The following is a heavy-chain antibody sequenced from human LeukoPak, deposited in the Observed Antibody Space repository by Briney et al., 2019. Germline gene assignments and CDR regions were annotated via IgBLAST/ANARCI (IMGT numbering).Heavy chain of an antibody. CDR3: AKVSRIIVGAMVDY. CDR2: ISYDGSNK. D-gene: IGHD1-26*01. V-gene: IGHV3-30*18. J-gene: IGHJ4*02. CDR1: GFTFSSYG. Sequence: GGSLRLSCAASGFTFSSYGMHWVRQAPGKGLEWVAVISYDGSNKYYADSVKGRFTISRDNSKNTLYLQMNSLRAEDTAVYYCAKVSRIIVGAMVDYWGQGTLVTVSS.